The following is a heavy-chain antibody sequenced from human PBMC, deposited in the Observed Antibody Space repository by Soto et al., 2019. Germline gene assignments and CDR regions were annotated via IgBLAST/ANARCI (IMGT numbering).Heavy chain of an antibody. CDR2: IYYSGST. CDR3: ARRFRRVAVAAHFDY. CDR1: GGSISSSSYY. V-gene: IGHV4-39*01. D-gene: IGHD6-19*01. Sequence: SETLSLTCTVSGGSISSSSYYWGWIRQPPGKGLEWIGSIYYSGSTYYNPSLKSRVTISVDTSKNQFSLKLSSVTAADTAVYYCARRFRRVAVAAHFDYWGQGTLVTVSS. J-gene: IGHJ4*02.